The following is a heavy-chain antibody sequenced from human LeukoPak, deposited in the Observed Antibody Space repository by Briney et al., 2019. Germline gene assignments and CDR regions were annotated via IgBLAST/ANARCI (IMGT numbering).Heavy chain of an antibody. Sequence: SETLSLTCTVSGGSISSSSYYWGWIRQPPGKGLEWIGSIYYSGSTYYNPSLKSRVTISVDTSKNQFSLKLSSVTAADTAVYYCARGGHYYDSSGYYYRWGQGTLVTVSS. J-gene: IGHJ4*02. CDR3: ARGGHYYDSSGYYYR. CDR2: IYYSGST. CDR1: GGSISSSSYY. V-gene: IGHV4-39*07. D-gene: IGHD3-22*01.